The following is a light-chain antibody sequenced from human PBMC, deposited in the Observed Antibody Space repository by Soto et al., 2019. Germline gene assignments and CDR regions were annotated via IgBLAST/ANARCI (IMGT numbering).Light chain of an antibody. CDR1: QDISTW. CDR3: QQADSLPFT. Sequence: DIQMTQSPSSVSASVGDRVTITCRASQDISTWLAWYQQKPGKAPNLLIYVASRLQSGVPSRFSGSGSGTKFTVTISSLQPEDSATYYCQQADSLPFTFGRGNAVEI. V-gene: IGKV1-12*01. J-gene: IGKJ3*01. CDR2: VAS.